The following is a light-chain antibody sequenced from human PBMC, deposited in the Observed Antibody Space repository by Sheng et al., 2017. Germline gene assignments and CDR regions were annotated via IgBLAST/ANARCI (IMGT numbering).Light chain of an antibody. V-gene: IGKV1-39*01. CDR2: AAS. J-gene: IGKJ2*03. CDR1: QSISTY. CDR3: QQIYSPPRS. Sequence: DIQMTQSPSSLSASVGDRVTITCRAGQSISTYLNWYQQKPGKAPKLLIYAASTLHSGVPSRFSGSGSGTDSTLTISSLQPEDFATYYCQQIYSPPRSFGRGTKLEIK.